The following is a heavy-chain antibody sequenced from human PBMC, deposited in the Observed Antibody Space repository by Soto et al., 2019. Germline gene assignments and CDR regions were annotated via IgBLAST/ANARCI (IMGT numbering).Heavy chain of an antibody. Sequence: SETLSLTCTVSGGSISSGGYYWSWIRQHPGKGLEWIGYIYYSGSTYYNPSLKSRVTISVDTSKNQFSLKLSSVSVADTAGYYCARRYGYSFDYWGQGTLVTVSS. CDR1: GGSISSGGYY. V-gene: IGHV4-31*03. CDR2: IYYSGST. CDR3: ARRYGYSFDY. J-gene: IGHJ4*02. D-gene: IGHD1-1*01.